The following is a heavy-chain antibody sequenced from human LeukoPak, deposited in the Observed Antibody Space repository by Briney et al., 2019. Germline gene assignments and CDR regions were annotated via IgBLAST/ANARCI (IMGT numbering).Heavy chain of an antibody. V-gene: IGHV3-66*01. D-gene: IGHD3-10*01. CDR2: IYSGGST. J-gene: IGHJ3*02. Sequence: PGGSLRLSCAASGFTVSSNYMSWVRQAPGKGLEWVSVIYSGGSTYYADSVKGRFTISRDNSKNTLYLQMNGLRAEDTAVYYCARAKYGSGSYGAFDIWGQGTMVTVSS. CDR1: GFTVSSNY. CDR3: ARAKYGSGSYGAFDI.